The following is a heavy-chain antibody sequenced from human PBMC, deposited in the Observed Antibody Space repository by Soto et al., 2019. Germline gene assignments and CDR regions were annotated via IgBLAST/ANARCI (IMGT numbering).Heavy chain of an antibody. J-gene: IGHJ5*02. CDR1: GYTLTELS. D-gene: IGHD3-3*01. CDR2: FDPEDGET. CDR3: PTGPITIFGVVIPNWFDP. V-gene: IGHV1-24*01. Sequence: ASVKVSCKVSGYTLTELSMHWVRQAPGKGLEWMGGFDPEDGETIYAQKFQGRVTMTEDTSTDTAYMELSSLRSEDTAVYYCPTGPITIFGVVIPNWFDPWGQGTLVTVSS.